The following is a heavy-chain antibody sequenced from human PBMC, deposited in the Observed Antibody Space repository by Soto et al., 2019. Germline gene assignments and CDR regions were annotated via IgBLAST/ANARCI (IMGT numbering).Heavy chain of an antibody. V-gene: IGHV1-24*01. J-gene: IGHJ4*02. D-gene: IGHD6-6*01. CDR2: FDPEDGET. CDR3: ATYKLGVSGGPFDY. Sequence: ASVKVSCKVSGYTLTELSMHWVRQAPGKGLEWMGGFDPEDGETIYAQKFQGRVTMTEDTSTDTAYMELSSLRSEDTAVYYCATYKLGVSGGPFDYWGQGTLVTVSS. CDR1: GYTLTELS.